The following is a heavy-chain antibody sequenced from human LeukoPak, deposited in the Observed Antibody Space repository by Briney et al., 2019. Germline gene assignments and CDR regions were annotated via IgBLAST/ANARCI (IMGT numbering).Heavy chain of an antibody. CDR1: GGSISSGDYY. Sequence: SETLSLTCTVSGGSISSGDYYWSWIRQPPGTGLEWIGYIYYSGSSYYNPSLKSRVTISLDTSKNHFSLKLSSVTAADTAVYYCARATVLPAATTARYFDLWGRGTLVTVSS. D-gene: IGHD2-2*01. CDR2: IYYSGSS. V-gene: IGHV4-30-4*08. J-gene: IGHJ2*01. CDR3: ARATVLPAATTARYFDL.